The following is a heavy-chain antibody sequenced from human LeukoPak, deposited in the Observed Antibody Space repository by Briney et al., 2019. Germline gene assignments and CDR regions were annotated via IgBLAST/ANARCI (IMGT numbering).Heavy chain of an antibody. J-gene: IGHJ4*02. CDR3: ATKGAPSDFDY. Sequence: ASVKVSCKASGYTFTSYGISWVRQAPGQGLEWMGWINPNSGGTNYAQKFQGRVTMTRDTSISTAYMELSRLRSDDTAVYYCATKGAPSDFDYWGQGTLVTVSS. V-gene: IGHV1-2*02. CDR2: INPNSGGT. CDR1: GYTFTSYG.